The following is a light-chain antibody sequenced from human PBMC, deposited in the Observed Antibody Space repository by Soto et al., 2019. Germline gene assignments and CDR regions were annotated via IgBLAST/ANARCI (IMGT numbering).Light chain of an antibody. V-gene: IGKV3-15*01. CDR1: QSISGN. Sequence: EIVMTQYPATLSVSPGESSTLSCMASQSISGNLAWYQQKPGLSPRLLIYHTSTRATGVPARFSGSGSGTEFSLTISSLQSEDSAVYYCQRYDNWPLTVGEVTKVEIK. J-gene: IGKJ4*01. CDR3: QRYDNWPLT. CDR2: HTS.